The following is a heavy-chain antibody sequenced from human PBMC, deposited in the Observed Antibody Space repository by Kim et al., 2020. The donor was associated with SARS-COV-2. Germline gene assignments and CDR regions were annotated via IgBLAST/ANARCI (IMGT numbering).Heavy chain of an antibody. Sequence: GGSLRLSCAASGYTFSSYGMHWVRQARGKGLERAAVIWYDGSNKHYADSVMGRFTITRDNSKKRLYWQMNSLRAEDTAVYYCAKEPDPYGDDYYYGMDVWGQGTTFSVSS. V-gene: IGHV3-33*06. CDR2: IWYDGSNK. D-gene: IGHD4-17*01. J-gene: IGHJ6*02. CDR3: AKEPDPYGDDYYYGMDV. CDR1: GYTFSSYG.